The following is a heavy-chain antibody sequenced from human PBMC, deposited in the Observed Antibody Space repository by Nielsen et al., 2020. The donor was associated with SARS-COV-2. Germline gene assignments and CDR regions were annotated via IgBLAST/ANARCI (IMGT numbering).Heavy chain of an antibody. D-gene: IGHD1-26*01. CDR2: ISYDGSNK. CDR1: GFTFSSYA. J-gene: IGHJ6*02. CDR3: ARGRSGTYYYGMDV. V-gene: IGHV3-30*04. Sequence: GGSLRLSCAASGFTFSSYAMHWVRQAPGKGLEWVAVISYDGSNKYYADSVKGRFTISRDNSKNTLYLQMTSLRAEDTAVYYCARGRSGTYYYGMDVWGQGTTVTVSS.